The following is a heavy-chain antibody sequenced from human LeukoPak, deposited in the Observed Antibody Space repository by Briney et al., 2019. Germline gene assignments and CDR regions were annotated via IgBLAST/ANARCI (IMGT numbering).Heavy chain of an antibody. D-gene: IGHD2-15*01. CDR1: GYTFTSYG. Sequence: ASVKVSCKASGYTFTSYGISWVRQAPGQGLEWMGWISAYNGNTNYAQKLQGRVTMTTDTSTSTDYMELRSLRSDDTAVYYCARERHCSGGSCYGYWGQGTLVTVSS. CDR3: ARERHCSGGSCYGY. V-gene: IGHV1-18*01. J-gene: IGHJ4*02. CDR2: ISAYNGNT.